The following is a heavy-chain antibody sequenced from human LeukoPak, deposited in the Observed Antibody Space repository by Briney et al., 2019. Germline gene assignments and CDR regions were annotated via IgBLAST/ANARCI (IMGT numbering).Heavy chain of an antibody. J-gene: IGHJ6*03. Sequence: ASVKVSCKASGYTFTSYAMNWVRQAPGQGLEWMGWINTNTGNPTYAQGFTGRFVFSLDTSVSTAYLQISSLKAEDTAVYYCARDLKWELLWDYYYMDVWGKGTTVTVSS. CDR3: ARDLKWELLWDYYYMDV. CDR1: GYTFTSYA. V-gene: IGHV7-4-1*02. CDR2: INTNTGNP. D-gene: IGHD1-26*01.